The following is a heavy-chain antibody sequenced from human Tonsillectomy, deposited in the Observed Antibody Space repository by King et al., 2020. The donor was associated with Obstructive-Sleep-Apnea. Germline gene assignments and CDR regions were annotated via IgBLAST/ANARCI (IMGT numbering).Heavy chain of an antibody. CDR2: ISGSGGST. CDR1: GFTFSSYA. D-gene: IGHD3-16*02. J-gene: IGHJ2*01. Sequence: VQLVESGGGLVQPGGSLRLSCAASGFTFSSYAMSWVRQAPGKGLEWDSAISGSGGSTYYADSVKGRFTISRDNSKNTLYLQMNSLRAEDTAVYYCATRGDYVWGSYQPVYWYFDLWGRGTLVTVSS. V-gene: IGHV3-23*04. CDR3: ATRGDYVWGSYQPVYWYFDL.